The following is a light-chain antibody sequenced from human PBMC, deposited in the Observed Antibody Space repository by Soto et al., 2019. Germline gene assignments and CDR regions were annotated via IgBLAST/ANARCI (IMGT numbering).Light chain of an antibody. V-gene: IGKV3-11*01. CDR2: DAS. CDR3: QQRSNWPSWT. Sequence: TLSCRASQSVSSYLAWYQQKPGQAPRLLIYDASNRATGIPARFSGSGSGTDFTLTISSLEPEDFEVYYCQQRSNWPSWTFGQGTKVDIK. CDR1: QSVSSY. J-gene: IGKJ1*01.